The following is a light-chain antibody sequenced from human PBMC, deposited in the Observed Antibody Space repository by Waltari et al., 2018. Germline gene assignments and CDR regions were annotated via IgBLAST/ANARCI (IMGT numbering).Light chain of an antibody. J-gene: IGLJ1*01. CDR3: NSRDSGGNPYV. Sequence: SYELTQDPAVSVALGQTVRITCQGDSLRSYYVSWYQQKPGKAPVLVIYGKNNRPSGVPDRFSGSSARNTASLTITRAQTEDEADYYCNSRDSGGNPYVFGAGTKVTVL. V-gene: IGLV3-19*01. CDR1: SLRSYY. CDR2: GKN.